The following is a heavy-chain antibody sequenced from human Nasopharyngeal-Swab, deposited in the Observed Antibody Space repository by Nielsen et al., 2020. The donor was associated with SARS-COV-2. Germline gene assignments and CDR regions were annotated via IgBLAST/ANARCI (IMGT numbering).Heavy chain of an antibody. D-gene: IGHD2-21*02. CDR3: ARDHGGDALDS. J-gene: IGHJ4*02. V-gene: IGHV4-59*01. Sequence: GSLRLSCTVSGASISHYLWSWIRQLPGKGLEWIGYISYRGDTKYNPSLRGRVTISVDTSKSQFSLMLNSVTAADTAVYFCARDHGGDALDSWGQGTLVTVSS. CDR2: ISYRGDT. CDR1: GASISHYL.